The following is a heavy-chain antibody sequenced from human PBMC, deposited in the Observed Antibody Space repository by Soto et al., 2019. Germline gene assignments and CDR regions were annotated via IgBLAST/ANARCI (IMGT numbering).Heavy chain of an antibody. CDR3: ARGTWTQEGPKDACDF. V-gene: IGHV1-69*01. D-gene: IGHD2-2*01. CDR1: GGTFDTFA. J-gene: IGHJ4*02. CDR2: IIPVLGRA. Sequence: QVQLVQSGAEVKKPGSSVKVSCKASGGTFDTFAFSWVRQAPGQGLEWLGGIIPVLGRANYAQRFQDRVSASADGSTSTAFRELSSLNSDDTAVYYCARGTWTQEGPKDACDFWGQGTLVTVSS.